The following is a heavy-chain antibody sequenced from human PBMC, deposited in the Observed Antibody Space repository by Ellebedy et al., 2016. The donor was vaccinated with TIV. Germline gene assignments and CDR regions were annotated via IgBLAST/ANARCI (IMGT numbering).Heavy chain of an antibody. D-gene: IGHD3-22*01. V-gene: IGHV3-23*01. J-gene: IGHJ4*02. Sequence: GGSLRLSCAASGFTFGSFAMHWVRQAPGKGLEWLSVISGGGDNTNHAESVKGRFTIIRDNSQNTLYLQMDRLRAEDTAVYYCAKGTSSGFNYDRVGCEYWGQGTLVTVSS. CDR3: AKGTSSGFNYDRVGCEY. CDR1: GFTFGSFA. CDR2: ISGGGDNT.